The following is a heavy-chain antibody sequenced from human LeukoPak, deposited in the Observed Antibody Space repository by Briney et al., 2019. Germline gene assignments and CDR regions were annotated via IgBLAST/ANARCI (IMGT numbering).Heavy chain of an antibody. V-gene: IGHV4-59*01. CDR3: ATYRVGGGGVGY. CDR2: SGSS. J-gene: IGHJ4*02. D-gene: IGHD3-10*01. CDR1: GSSISTYH. Sequence: SETLSLTCTFSGSSISTYHWSWIRQFPGKGLEWIGQSGSSNYNPSLKSRVSISMDTSKNQFSRRLTSVTAADTAVYYCATYRVGGGGVGYWGQGTLVTVSS.